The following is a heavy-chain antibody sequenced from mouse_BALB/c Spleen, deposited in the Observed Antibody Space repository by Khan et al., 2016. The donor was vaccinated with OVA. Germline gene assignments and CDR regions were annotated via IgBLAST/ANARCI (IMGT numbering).Heavy chain of an antibody. V-gene: IGHV3-2*02. Sequence: VQLKQSGPGLVKPSQSLSLTCTVTGYSITTDYAWNWIRQFPGSKLEWMGHICYSGNTKYNPSLKSRISITRDTSKNQFFLQLKSVTTEDTARYYCARIYGGDFDYWGQGTTLTVSS. J-gene: IGHJ2*01. CDR3: ARIYGGDFDY. CDR2: ICYSGNT. D-gene: IGHD1-1*01. CDR1: GYSITTDYA.